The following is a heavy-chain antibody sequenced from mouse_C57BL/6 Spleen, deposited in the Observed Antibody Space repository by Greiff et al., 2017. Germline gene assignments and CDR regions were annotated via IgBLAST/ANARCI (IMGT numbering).Heavy chain of an antibody. Sequence: VQLQQSGAELVMPGASVKLSCKASGYTFTSYWMHWVKQRPGQGLEWIGGIDPSDSYTNYNQKFKGKSTLTVDKSSSTAYMQLSSLTSEDSAVYYCARGDTTDAMDYWGQGTSVTVSS. CDR1: GYTFTSYW. D-gene: IGHD1-1*01. V-gene: IGHV1-69*01. CDR2: IDPSDSYT. CDR3: ARGDTTDAMDY. J-gene: IGHJ4*01.